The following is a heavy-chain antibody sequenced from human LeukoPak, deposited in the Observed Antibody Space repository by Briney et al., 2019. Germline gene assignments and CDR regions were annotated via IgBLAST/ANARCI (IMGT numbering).Heavy chain of an antibody. J-gene: IGHJ4*01. CDR2: IWYDGSNK. Sequence: GRSLRLSCAASGFTFSSYGMHWVRQAPGKGLEWVAVIWYDGSNKYYADSVKGRFTISRDNSKNTLYLQMNSLRAEDTAVYYCARDPGYTGTALDYWGHGTLVTVSS. CDR3: ARDPGYTGTALDY. V-gene: IGHV3-33*01. D-gene: IGHD6-13*01. CDR1: GFTFSSYG.